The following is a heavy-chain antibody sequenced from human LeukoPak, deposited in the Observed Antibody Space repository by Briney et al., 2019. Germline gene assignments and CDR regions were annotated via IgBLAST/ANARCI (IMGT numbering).Heavy chain of an antibody. V-gene: IGHV4-34*01. CDR2: INHGGTT. D-gene: IGHD5-12*01. Sequence: SGALSLTCAVYGGSFSGYYWSGIRQPPGKGLEWIGEINHGGTTKYNPSLKCRVTISVDTSKNQFSLKLSPVTAADTAVYYCARSYSGYDAVDYWGQGTLVTVSS. J-gene: IGHJ4*02. CDR3: ARSYSGYDAVDY. CDR1: GGSFSGYY.